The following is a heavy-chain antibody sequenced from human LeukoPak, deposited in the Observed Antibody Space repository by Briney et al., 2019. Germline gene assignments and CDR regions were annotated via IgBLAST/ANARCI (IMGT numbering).Heavy chain of an antibody. D-gene: IGHD2-2*01. V-gene: IGHV4-4*07. CDR1: GASISSYY. Sequence: KPSETLSLTCTVAGASISSYYWSWIRQPAGKGLEWIGRIYISESTNYNPSLKSRVTMSVDMSKNQFSLKLRSVTAADTAVYYCAREGLSIVGVPAAMYAFDIWGQGTMVTVSS. CDR3: AREGLSIVGVPAAMYAFDI. J-gene: IGHJ3*02. CDR2: IYISEST.